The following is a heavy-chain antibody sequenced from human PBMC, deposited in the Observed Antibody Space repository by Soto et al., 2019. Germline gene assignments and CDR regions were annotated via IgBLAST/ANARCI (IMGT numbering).Heavy chain of an antibody. CDR2: IIPIFGTA. V-gene: IGHV1-69*01. Sequence: VKVSCKASGGTLSSYAISWVRQAPGQGLEWMGGIIPIFGTANYAQKFQGRVTITADESTSTAYMELSSLRSEDTAVYYCARGGHYYYYYGMDVWGQGTTVTVSS. CDR1: GGTLSSYA. J-gene: IGHJ6*02. CDR3: ARGGHYYYYYGMDV.